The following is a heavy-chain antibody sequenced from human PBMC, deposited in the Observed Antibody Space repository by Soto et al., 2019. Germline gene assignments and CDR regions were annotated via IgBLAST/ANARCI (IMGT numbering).Heavy chain of an antibody. J-gene: IGHJ4*02. CDR3: ARGMVRGAFLFDD. V-gene: IGHV1-2*04. Sequence: ASVKVSCKASGYTFTGYDMHWVRQAPGQGLEWMGWINPNSGGTNYAQKFQGWVTMTRDTSISTAYMELSRLRSDDTAVYYCARGMVRGAFLFDDWGQGTLVTVSS. CDR2: INPNSGGT. CDR1: GYTFTGYD. D-gene: IGHD3-10*01.